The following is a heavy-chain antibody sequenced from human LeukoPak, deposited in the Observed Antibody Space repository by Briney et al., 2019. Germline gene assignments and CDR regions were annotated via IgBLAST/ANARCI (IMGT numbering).Heavy chain of an antibody. CDR3: ARGPSITIFFDY. V-gene: IGHV4-34*01. D-gene: IGHD3-9*01. J-gene: IGHJ4*02. Sequence: SETLSLTCAVYGGPSVVTTGAGSASPQGRGWSGLGEINHSGSTNYNPSLKSRVTISVDTSKNQFSLKLSSVTAADTAVYYCARGPSITIFFDYWGQGTLVTVSS. CDR2: INHSGST. CDR1: GGPSVVTT.